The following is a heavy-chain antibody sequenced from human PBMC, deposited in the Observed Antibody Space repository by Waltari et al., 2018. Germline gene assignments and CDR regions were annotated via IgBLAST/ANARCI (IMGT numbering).Heavy chain of an antibody. CDR3: AREDHGDFHLRYFDV. V-gene: IGHV4-4*07. Sequence: QVQLQESGPGLVKPSETLSLTCSVSGGYISTVYWNLLRKPAGKGLEWSGRIYASWTPTDRPSLTSRVTMSVDTSKNQFSLNLRYVTASATAVDYCAREDHGDFHLRYFDVWGRGIPVTVSS. CDR1: GGYISTVY. J-gene: IGHJ2*01. CDR2: IYASWTP. D-gene: IGHD2-21*02.